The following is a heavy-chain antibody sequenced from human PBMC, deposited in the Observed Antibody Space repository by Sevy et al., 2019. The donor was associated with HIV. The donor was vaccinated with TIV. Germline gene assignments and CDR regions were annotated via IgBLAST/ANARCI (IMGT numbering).Heavy chain of an antibody. Sequence: GGSLRLSCAASGLTFSNYAIHWVRQAPGKGLEWVAVISYDGSNKDYADSVKGRFAISRDNSKNTLYLQMNSLRGEVTAVYYCARASHMITFGGVIVIDGIDYWGQGTLVTVSS. CDR1: GLTFSNYA. J-gene: IGHJ4*02. CDR3: ARASHMITFGGVIVIDGIDY. CDR2: ISYDGSNK. D-gene: IGHD3-16*02. V-gene: IGHV3-30*09.